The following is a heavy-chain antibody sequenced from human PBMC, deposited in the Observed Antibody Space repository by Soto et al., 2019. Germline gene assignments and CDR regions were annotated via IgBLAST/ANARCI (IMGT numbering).Heavy chain of an antibody. J-gene: IGHJ6*02. CDR2: IITIFGTA. D-gene: IGHD2-21*02. Sequence: SVKVSCKASGGTFSSYAISWVRQAPGQGLEWMGGIITIFGTANYAQKFQGRVTITADKSTSTAYMQLSSLRSEDTAVYYCARDTYCGGDCYPYGMDVWGQGTTVTVSS. CDR3: ARDTYCGGDCYPYGMDV. V-gene: IGHV1-69*06. CDR1: GGTFSSYA.